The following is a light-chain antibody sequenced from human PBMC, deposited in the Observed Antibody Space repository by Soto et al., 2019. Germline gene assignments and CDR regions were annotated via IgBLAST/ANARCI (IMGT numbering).Light chain of an antibody. CDR2: DGS. Sequence: QSALTQPASVSGSPGQSITISCTGTSSYIGSYDLVSWYQQHPGKAPKLIIYDGSKRPSGVSNRFSGSKSGSTASLTISGLQAEDEADYYCCSYAGSSTSRVFGGGTKLTVL. J-gene: IGLJ2*01. V-gene: IGLV2-23*01. CDR3: CSYAGSSTSRV. CDR1: SSYIGSYDL.